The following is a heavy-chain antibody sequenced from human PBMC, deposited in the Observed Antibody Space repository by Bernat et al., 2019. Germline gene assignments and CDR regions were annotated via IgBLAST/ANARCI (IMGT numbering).Heavy chain of an antibody. CDR3: ARHGIVVTTHFDY. Sequence: QVQLQESGPGLVKPSETLSLTCTVSGGSISSYYWSWIRQPPGKGLEWIGYIYYSGSTNYNPSLKSRVTISVDTSKNQFSLKLSSVTAADTAVYYCARHGIVVTTHFDYWGQGTLVTGSS. V-gene: IGHV4-59*08. CDR1: GGSISSYY. CDR2: IYYSGST. D-gene: IGHD5-12*01. J-gene: IGHJ4*02.